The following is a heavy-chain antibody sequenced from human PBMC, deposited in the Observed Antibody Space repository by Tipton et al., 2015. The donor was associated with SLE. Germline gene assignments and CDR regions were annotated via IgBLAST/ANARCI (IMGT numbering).Heavy chain of an antibody. CDR2: FFFGGST. V-gene: IGHV4-39*07. D-gene: IGHD3-16*01. Sequence: TLSLTCTVSGGSVGSDSHYWGWVRQPPGKGLEWIGHFFFGGSTYYNPSLESRVTISVDSSKNQFSLTKNSVTAADTAIYYCVAQEGGRDDAFDIWGQGTVVNVSS. J-gene: IGHJ3*02. CDR3: VAQEGGRDDAFDI. CDR1: GGSVGSDSHY.